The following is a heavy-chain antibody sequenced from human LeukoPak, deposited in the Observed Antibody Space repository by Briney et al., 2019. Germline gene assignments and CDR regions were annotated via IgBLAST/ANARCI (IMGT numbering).Heavy chain of an antibody. D-gene: IGHD5-12*01. CDR2: ISYTGST. CDR1: GGSIGSSSDY. J-gene: IGHJ4*02. V-gene: IGHV4-39*07. CDR3: ARLPFNSGYEYFDY. Sequence: RSSETLSLTCTVSGGSIGSSSDYWGWIRQPPGKGLEWIGSISYTGSTYYNPSLESRVTISVDASKNRFSLKLTSVTAADTAVYYCARLPFNSGYEYFDYWGQGILVTVSS.